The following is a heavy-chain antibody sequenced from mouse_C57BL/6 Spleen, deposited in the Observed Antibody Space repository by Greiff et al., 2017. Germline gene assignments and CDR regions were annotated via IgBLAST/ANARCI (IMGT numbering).Heavy chain of an antibody. V-gene: IGHV1-55*01. CDR3: ARRYSNYAMDY. CDR2: IYPGSGST. J-gene: IGHJ4*01. CDR1: GYTFTSYW. Sequence: QVQLQQSGAELVKPGASVKMSCKASGYTFTSYWITWVKQRPGQGLEWIGEIYPGSGSTNYNEKFKSKATLTVDTSSSTAYMQLSSLTSEDSAVYYCARRYSNYAMDYWGQGTSGTVSS. D-gene: IGHD2-5*01.